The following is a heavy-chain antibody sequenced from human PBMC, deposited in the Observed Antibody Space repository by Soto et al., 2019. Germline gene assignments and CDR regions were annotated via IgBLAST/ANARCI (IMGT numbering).Heavy chain of an antibody. CDR1: GGSFSGYY. D-gene: IGHD1-26*01. CDR2: INHSGST. J-gene: IGHJ3*02. V-gene: IGHV4-34*01. CDR3: ARDLVGATTASAFDI. Sequence: PSETLSLTCAVYGGSFSGYYWSWIRQPPGKGLEWIGEINHSGSTNYNPSLKSRVTISVDTSKNQFSLKLSSVTAADTAMYYCARDLVGATTASAFDIWGQGTMVTVSS.